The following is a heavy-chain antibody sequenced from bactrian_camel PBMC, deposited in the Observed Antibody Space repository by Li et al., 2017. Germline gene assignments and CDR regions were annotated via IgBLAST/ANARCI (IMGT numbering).Heavy chain of an antibody. V-gene: IGHV3-1*01. J-gene: IGHJ6*01. D-gene: IGHD4*01. Sequence: VQLVESGGGLAQPGGSLRLSCATSGFNFGSCFMTWVRQATGKGLEWVSLVTWTGTTNYADSVKGQFTASRDNAKNTVYLQMNALKYEDTAVYYCATGHVWPRLNVQMSFGNWGRGTQVTVS. CDR3: ATGHVWPRLNVQMSFGN. CDR1: GFNFGSCF. CDR2: VTWTGTT.